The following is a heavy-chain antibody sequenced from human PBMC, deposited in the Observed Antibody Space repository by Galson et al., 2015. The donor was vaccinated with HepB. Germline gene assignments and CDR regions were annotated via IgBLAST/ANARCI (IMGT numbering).Heavy chain of an antibody. Sequence: SLRLSCAASGFTFSSYWMHWVRQAPGKGLVWVSRINSDGSSTSYADSVKGRFTISRDNAKNTLYLQMNSLRAEDTAVYYCARDVHWVVWEQIPFDYWGQGTLVTVSS. CDR2: INSDGSST. CDR3: ARDVHWVVWEQIPFDY. V-gene: IGHV3-74*01. D-gene: IGHD1-26*01. CDR1: GFTFSSYW. J-gene: IGHJ4*02.